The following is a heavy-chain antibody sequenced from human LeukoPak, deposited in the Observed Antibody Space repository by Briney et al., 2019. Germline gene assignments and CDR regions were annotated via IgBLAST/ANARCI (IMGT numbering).Heavy chain of an antibody. CDR3: ARDAGFYAGIDH. J-gene: IGHJ5*02. CDR2: IYYSGST. CDR1: GGSISSGDYY. D-gene: IGHD2/OR15-2a*01. Sequence: SETLSLTCTVSGGSISSGDYYWSWIRQPPGKGLEWIGYIYYSGSTYYNPSLKSRVTISVDTSKNHFSLKLNSMTAADTAVYYCARDAGFYAGIDHWGQGTLVTVSS. V-gene: IGHV4-30-4*08.